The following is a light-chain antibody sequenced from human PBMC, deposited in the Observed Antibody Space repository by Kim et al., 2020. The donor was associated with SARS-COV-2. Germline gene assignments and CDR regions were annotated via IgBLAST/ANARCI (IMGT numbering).Light chain of an antibody. Sequence: QSALTQPASVSGSPGQSITISCTGTSSDVGYYNYVSWYQHHPGKAPELIIFDVSKRPSRISNRFSGSKSGDTASLTISGLQGEDEADYYCSSYTSTDTYVFGSGTKVTVL. V-gene: IGLV2-14*03. CDR2: DVS. CDR3: SSYTSTDTYV. CDR1: SSDVGYYNY. J-gene: IGLJ1*01.